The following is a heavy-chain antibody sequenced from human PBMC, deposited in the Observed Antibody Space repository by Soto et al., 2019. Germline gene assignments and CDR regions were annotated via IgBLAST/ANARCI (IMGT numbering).Heavy chain of an antibody. CDR1: GCAITNFY. CDR2: IFHTGTT. D-gene: IGHD3-22*01. Sequence: PSDPLTPTFNSSGCAITNFYYIRIRQPPGKGLEWIGYIFHTGTTSYNPSLKSRVTLSVDTSQSQFSLKLNSVTAADTAVYYCTTEAYDNSGSLAFDIWGPGTLVT. V-gene: IGHV4-59*08. CDR3: TTEAYDNSGSLAFDI. J-gene: IGHJ3*02.